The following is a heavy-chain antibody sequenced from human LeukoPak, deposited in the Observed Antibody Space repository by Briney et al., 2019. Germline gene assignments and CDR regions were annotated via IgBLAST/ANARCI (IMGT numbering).Heavy chain of an antibody. J-gene: IGHJ4*02. D-gene: IGHD3-22*01. CDR3: ARGYDSSAYYPFNY. V-gene: IGHV4-59*11. CDR2: ISDSGST. CDR1: GGSLSTHH. Sequence: SETLSLTCVVSGGSLSTHHWSWIRQSPGRGLEWIGYISDSGSTNYNPSLKGRVTISVDTSKNQFSLMLSSVTAADTAVYYCARGYDSSAYYPFNYWGQGTLVTVSS.